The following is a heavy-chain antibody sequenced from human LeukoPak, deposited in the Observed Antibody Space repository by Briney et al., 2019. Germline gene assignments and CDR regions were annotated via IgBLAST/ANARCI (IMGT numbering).Heavy chain of an antibody. J-gene: IGHJ6*03. CDR1: GFTFSSYA. CDR3: ARRIAVAGKYYYYYYMDV. D-gene: IGHD6-19*01. CDR2: ISDSGSAT. Sequence: GGSLRLSCAASGFTFSSYAMSWVRQAPGKGLEWVSAISDSGSATYYADSVKGRFTISRDNAKNSLYLQMNSLRAEDTAVYYCARRIAVAGKYYYYYYMDVWGKGTTVTISS. V-gene: IGHV3-23*01.